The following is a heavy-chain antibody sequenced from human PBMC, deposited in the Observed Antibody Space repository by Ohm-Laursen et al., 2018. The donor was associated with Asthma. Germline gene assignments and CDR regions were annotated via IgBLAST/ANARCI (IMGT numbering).Heavy chain of an antibody. CDR3: AHVTTAGIAVADSSSYGMDV. D-gene: IGHD6-19*01. V-gene: IGHV2-5*01. Sequence: TQTLTLTCTFSGFSLSTSGVGVGWIRQPPGKALEWLALIYWNDDKRYSPSLKSRLTITKDTSKNQVVLTMTNMDPVDTATYYCAHVTTAGIAVADSSSYGMDVWGQGTTVTVSS. CDR1: GFSLSTSGVG. J-gene: IGHJ6*02. CDR2: IYWNDDK.